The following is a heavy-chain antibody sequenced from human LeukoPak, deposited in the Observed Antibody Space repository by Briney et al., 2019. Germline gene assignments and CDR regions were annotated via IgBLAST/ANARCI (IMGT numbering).Heavy chain of an antibody. CDR3: TRMTSGHDY. D-gene: IGHD3-10*01. Sequence: PSETLSLTCAVSGVSFNDYYCSWVRQTPGKGLEWIGEINHSGYTNDSPSLKSRVTLSIDTSRNQSSRNLRSVTVADAGIYFCTRMTSGHDYWGQGTLVTVSS. J-gene: IGHJ4*02. CDR1: GVSFNDYY. CDR2: INHSGYT. V-gene: IGHV4-34*01.